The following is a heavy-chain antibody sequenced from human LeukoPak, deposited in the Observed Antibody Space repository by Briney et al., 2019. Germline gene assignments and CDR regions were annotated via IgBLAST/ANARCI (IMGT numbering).Heavy chain of an antibody. CDR1: GGSISSSPYF. CDR2: MYYSGTT. D-gene: IGHD3-9*01. CDR3: ARELRLVTHV. J-gene: IGHJ4*02. Sequence: SETVSLTCTVSGGSISSSPYFWGWIRQPPGKGLEWIGTMYYSGTTYYNSSLKSRVTISVDTSKNQFSLKLSSVTAADTAVYYCARELRLVTHVWGQGTLVTVSS. V-gene: IGHV4-39*07.